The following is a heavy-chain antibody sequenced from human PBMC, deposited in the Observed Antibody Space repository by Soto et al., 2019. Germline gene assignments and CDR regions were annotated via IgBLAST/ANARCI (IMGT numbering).Heavy chain of an antibody. Sequence: SETLSLTCAVYDGSFSEDYWSWIRQPPRKGLEWIGEINPGGTTNYNPSLKSRVSISIDRSRNQFSLKLTSVTAADTGVYYCAKLFGDYTGYWGQGTQVTV. CDR3: AKLFGDYTGY. CDR2: INPGGTT. J-gene: IGHJ4*01. V-gene: IGHV4-34*01. CDR1: DGSFSEDY. D-gene: IGHD4-17*01.